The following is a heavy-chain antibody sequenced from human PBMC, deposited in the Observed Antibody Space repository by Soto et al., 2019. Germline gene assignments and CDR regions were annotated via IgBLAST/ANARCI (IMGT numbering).Heavy chain of an antibody. CDR1: GFTVSRYY. Sequence: LSLTCAASGFTVSRYYMNWVRQAPGKGLEWVSLIYSGGSTYYADSVKGRFTVSRDNSKNTLYLQMSSLSAEDTAVYYCAREEDSNGWYMGYWGQGTLVTVSS. D-gene: IGHD6-19*01. CDR3: AREEDSNGWYMGY. J-gene: IGHJ4*02. CDR2: IYSGGST. V-gene: IGHV3-66*01.